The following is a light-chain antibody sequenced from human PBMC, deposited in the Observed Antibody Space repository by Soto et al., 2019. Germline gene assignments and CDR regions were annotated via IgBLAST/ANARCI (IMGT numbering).Light chain of an antibody. V-gene: IGLV8-61*01. CDR3: VLDMGSGSSV. CDR1: SGSVSTSHY. Sequence: QTVVTQAPSFSVSPGGTVTLTCCLSSGSVSTSHYPTWCRQTPGHAPRTLIYSTNTRPSGVPDRFSGSILGNKASLTITGEDADDESYYYRVLDMGSGSSVFGGGTKLTVL. CDR2: STN. J-gene: IGLJ2*01.